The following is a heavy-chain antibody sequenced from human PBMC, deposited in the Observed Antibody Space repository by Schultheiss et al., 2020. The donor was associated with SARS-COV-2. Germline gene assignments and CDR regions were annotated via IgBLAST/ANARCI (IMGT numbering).Heavy chain of an antibody. CDR3: ARASEVATKYYMDV. CDR2: IYTSGST. D-gene: IGHD5-12*01. V-gene: IGHV4-59*10. CDR1: GGSFSGYY. J-gene: IGHJ6*03. Sequence: SETLSLTCAVYGGSFSGYYWSWIRQPAGKGLEWIGRIYTSGSTNYNPSLKSRVTMSVDTSKNQFSLKLSSVTAEDTAVYYCARASEVATKYYMDVWGKGTTVTVSS.